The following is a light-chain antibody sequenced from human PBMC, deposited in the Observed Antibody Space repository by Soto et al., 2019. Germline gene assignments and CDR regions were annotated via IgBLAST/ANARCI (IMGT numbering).Light chain of an antibody. CDR1: ALPRKY. Sequence: SYELTQPPSVSVSPGQTARITCSGDALPRKYASWYQQKSGQAPLLVIFEDSKRPSVIPERFSGSTSGTVATLTISGAQVEDEGDYYCFSSDNGDNLWVFGGGTKLTVL. J-gene: IGLJ3*02. CDR2: EDS. CDR3: FSSDNGDNLWV. V-gene: IGLV3-10*01.